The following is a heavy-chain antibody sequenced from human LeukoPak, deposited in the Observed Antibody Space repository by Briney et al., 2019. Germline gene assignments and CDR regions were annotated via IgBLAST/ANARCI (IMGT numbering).Heavy chain of an antibody. CDR2: ISSSGTTI. CDR1: GFTFSSYE. Sequence: PGGSLGLSCAASGFTFSSYEMNWVRQAPGKGLEWVSYISSSGTTIYYADSVKGRFTISRDNAKNSRYLQMNSLRAEDTAVYYCARVGVVVAATGNLWFDPWGQGTLVTVSS. J-gene: IGHJ5*02. D-gene: IGHD2-15*01. V-gene: IGHV3-48*03. CDR3: ARVGVVVAATGNLWFDP.